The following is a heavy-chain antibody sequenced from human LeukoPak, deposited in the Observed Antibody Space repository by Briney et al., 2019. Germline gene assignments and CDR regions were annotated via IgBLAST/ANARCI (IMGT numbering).Heavy chain of an antibody. CDR3: ARVIRGFFDY. V-gene: IGHV4-39*07. Sequence: SETLSLTCTVSGGSISSSSYYWGWLRQPPGKGLEWIGSIYYSGSTYYNPSLKSRVTISVDTSKNQFSLKLSSVTAADTAVYYCARVIRGFFDYWGQGTLVTVSS. J-gene: IGHJ4*02. CDR2: IYYSGST. D-gene: IGHD3-10*01. CDR1: GGSISSSSYY.